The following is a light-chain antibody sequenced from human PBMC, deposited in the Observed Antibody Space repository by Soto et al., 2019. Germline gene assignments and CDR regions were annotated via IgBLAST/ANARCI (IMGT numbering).Light chain of an antibody. CDR3: QQYDMYT. V-gene: IGKV1-33*01. Sequence: DIQMTQSPSSLSASVGYRVTITCQASQDISNYLNWYQQKPGKAPKLLIYDASNLETGVPSRFSGSGSGTDFTFTISSLQPEDIATYYCQQYDMYTFGRGTKLEIQ. J-gene: IGKJ2*01. CDR1: QDISNY. CDR2: DAS.